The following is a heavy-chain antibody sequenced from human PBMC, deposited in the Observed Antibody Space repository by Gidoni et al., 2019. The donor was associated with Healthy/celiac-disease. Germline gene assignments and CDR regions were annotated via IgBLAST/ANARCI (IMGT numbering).Heavy chain of an antibody. Sequence: CSSYAMSWVRQAPGKGLEWGSAISGSGGSTYYADSVKGRFTISRDNSKNTLYLQMNSLRAEDTAVYYCAKDLYYYDSSGFDYWGQGTLVTVSS. CDR3: AKDLYYYDSSGFDY. CDR2: ISGSGGST. CDR1: CSSYA. J-gene: IGHJ4*02. D-gene: IGHD3-22*01. V-gene: IGHV3-23*01.